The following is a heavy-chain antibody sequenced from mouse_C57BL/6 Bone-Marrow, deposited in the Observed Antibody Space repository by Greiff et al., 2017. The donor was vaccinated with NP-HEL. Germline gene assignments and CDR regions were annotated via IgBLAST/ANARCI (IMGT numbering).Heavy chain of an antibody. D-gene: IGHD1-1*01. J-gene: IGHJ3*01. V-gene: IGHV5-17*01. Sequence: DVKVEESGGGLVKPGGSLKLSCAASGFTFSDYGMHWVRQAPEKGLEWVAYISSGSSTIYYADTVKGRFTISRDNAKNTLFLQMTSLRSEDTAMYYCATHYYGSSSFAYWGQGTLVTVSA. CDR1: GFTFSDYG. CDR2: ISSGSSTI. CDR3: ATHYYGSSSFAY.